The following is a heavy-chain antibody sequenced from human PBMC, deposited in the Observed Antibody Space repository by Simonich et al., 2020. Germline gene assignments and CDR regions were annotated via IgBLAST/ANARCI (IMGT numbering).Heavy chain of an antibody. CDR3: ARGPRPLNWGREAFDI. V-gene: IGHV1-2*07. Sequence: QVQLVQSGAEVKKPGASVKVSCKAPGYTFTGYHRHWVRQAPGQGLVGCYESNPNSGGTTYAHKVQGRVTMTSDTSSSTAYMELSRLRSDDTAVYYCARGPRPLNWGREAFDIWGQGTMVTVSS. J-gene: IGHJ3*02. D-gene: IGHD7-27*01. CDR2: SNPNSGGT. CDR1: GYTFTGYH.